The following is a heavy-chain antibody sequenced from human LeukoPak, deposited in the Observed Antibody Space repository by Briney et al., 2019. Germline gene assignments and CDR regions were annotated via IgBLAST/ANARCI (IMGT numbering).Heavy chain of an antibody. D-gene: IGHD6-19*01. CDR3: AKADIPLTKFSSIAVAGTGGGFFDY. Sequence: GGSLRLSCAASGFTFDDYAMHWVRQAPGKGLEWVSGISWNSGTIGYADSVKGRFTISRDNAKNSLYLQMNSLRAEDTALYYCAKADIPLTKFSSIAVAGTGGGFFDYWGQGTLVTVSS. V-gene: IGHV3-9*01. CDR2: ISWNSGTI. CDR1: GFTFDDYA. J-gene: IGHJ4*02.